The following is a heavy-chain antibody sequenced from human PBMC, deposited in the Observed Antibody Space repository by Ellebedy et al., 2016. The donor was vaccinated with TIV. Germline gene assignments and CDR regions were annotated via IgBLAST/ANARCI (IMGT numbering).Heavy chain of an antibody. J-gene: IGHJ2*01. CDR2: IKQDGSEK. Sequence: GGSLRLXXAASGFTFSSYWMQWVRQAPGKGLEWVANIKQDGSEKHYVDSVRGRFTISRDNAKNSLYLQMSSLRAEDTAVYYCARRYFDLWGRGTLVTVSS. CDR1: GFTFSSYW. CDR3: ARRYFDL. V-gene: IGHV3-7*01.